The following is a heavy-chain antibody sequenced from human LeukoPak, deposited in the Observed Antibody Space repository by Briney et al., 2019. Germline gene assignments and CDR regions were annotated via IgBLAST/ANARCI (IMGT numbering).Heavy chain of an antibody. CDR3: AREPGFDSSGYLNWFDP. J-gene: IGHJ5*02. CDR1: GGSFSGYY. Sequence: PSETLSLTCAVYGGSFSGYYWSWIRQPPGKGLEWIGEINHSGSTNYNPSLKSRVTISVDTSKNQFSLKLSSVTAADTAVYYCAREPGFDSSGYLNWFDPWGQGTLVTVSS. V-gene: IGHV4-34*01. CDR2: INHSGST. D-gene: IGHD3-22*01.